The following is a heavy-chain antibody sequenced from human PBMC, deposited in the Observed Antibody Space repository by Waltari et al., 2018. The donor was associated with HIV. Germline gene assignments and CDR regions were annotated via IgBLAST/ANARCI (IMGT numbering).Heavy chain of an antibody. D-gene: IGHD2-15*01. J-gene: IGHJ4*02. Sequence: QVQVQQWGAGLLKPSETLSLTCAVYGGSFNGYWTWIRQPPGKGLEWIGDIDQSGSTNYNPSLESRVTISVDTSRTQFSLKVYSVTAADTAVYYCARGRLGNSDQWGQGTLVTVSS. CDR3: ARGRLGNSDQ. CDR1: GGSFNGY. CDR2: IDQSGST. V-gene: IGHV4-34*02.